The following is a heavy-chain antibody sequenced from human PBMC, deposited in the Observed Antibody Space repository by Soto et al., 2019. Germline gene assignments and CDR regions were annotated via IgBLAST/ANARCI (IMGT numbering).Heavy chain of an antibody. Sequence: TSETLSLTCTVSGGSISSGGYYWSWIRQHPGKGLEWIGYIYYSGSTYYNPSLKSRVTISVDTSKNQFSLKLSSVTAADTAVYYCARVDYYGSGSQNWFDPWGQGTLVTVSS. CDR3: ARVDYYGSGSQNWFDP. D-gene: IGHD3-10*01. CDR2: IYYSGST. CDR1: GGSISSGGYY. J-gene: IGHJ5*02. V-gene: IGHV4-31*03.